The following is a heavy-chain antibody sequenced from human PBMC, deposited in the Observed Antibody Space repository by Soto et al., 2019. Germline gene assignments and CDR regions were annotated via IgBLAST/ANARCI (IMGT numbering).Heavy chain of an antibody. D-gene: IGHD1-20*01. CDR3: ARDGYNWNDWWFDP. CDR2: IYYSGST. V-gene: IGHV4-59*12. J-gene: IGHJ5*02. CDR1: GGSIISYY. Sequence: SETLSLTCTVSGGSIISYYWIWIRQPPGKGLEWIGYIYYSGSTNYNPSLKSRVTISVDTSKNQFSLKLSSVTAADTAVYYCARDGYNWNDWWFDPWGQGTLVTVSS.